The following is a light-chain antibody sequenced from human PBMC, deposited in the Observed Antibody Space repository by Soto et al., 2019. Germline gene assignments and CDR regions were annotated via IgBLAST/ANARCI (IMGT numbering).Light chain of an antibody. Sequence: QLVLTQPPSVSGAPGQRVTISCTGSSSNIGAGYDVHWYQQLPGTAPKLLIYGNSNRPSGVPDRFSGSKSGTSASLAITGLQAEDEADYYCQSYDSSLSAFYVFGTGTKVTVL. V-gene: IGLV1-40*01. CDR3: QSYDSSLSAFYV. CDR2: GNS. CDR1: SSNIGAGYD. J-gene: IGLJ1*01.